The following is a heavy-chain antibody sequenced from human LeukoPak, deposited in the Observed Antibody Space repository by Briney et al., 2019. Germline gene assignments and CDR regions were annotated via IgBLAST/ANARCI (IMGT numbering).Heavy chain of an antibody. V-gene: IGHV4-34*01. D-gene: IGHD1/OR15-1a*01. Sequence: SETLSLTCAVYGGSFSDYYWSWIRQPPGKGLEWIGEINHSGSTNYNPSLKSRVTTSVDTSKNRFSLKLSSVTAADTAVYYCARTNNVFYYFDYWGQGTPVTVSS. J-gene: IGHJ4*02. CDR1: GGSFSDYY. CDR2: INHSGST. CDR3: ARTNNVFYYFDY.